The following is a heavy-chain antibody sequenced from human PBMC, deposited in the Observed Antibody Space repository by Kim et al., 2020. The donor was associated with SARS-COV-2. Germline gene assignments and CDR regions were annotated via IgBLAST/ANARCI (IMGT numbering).Heavy chain of an antibody. V-gene: IGHV3-53*04. Sequence: GGSLRLFCAASGFTVSSNYMSWVRQAPGKGLEWVSVIYSGGSTYYADSVKGRFTISRHNSKNTLYLQMNSLRAEDTAVYYCARGVSGGGYDFWSGYYRGYYYYYGMDVWGQGTTVTVSS. D-gene: IGHD3-3*01. CDR1: GFTVSSNY. CDR3: ARGVSGGGYDFWSGYYRGYYYYYGMDV. CDR2: IYSGGST. J-gene: IGHJ6*02.